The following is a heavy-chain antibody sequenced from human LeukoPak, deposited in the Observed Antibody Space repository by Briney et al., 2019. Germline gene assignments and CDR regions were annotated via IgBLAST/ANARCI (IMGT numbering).Heavy chain of an antibody. Sequence: GGSLRLSCAASGFTFSTYGMHWVRQAPGKGLEWVAFIRYDGSNKYYADSVKGRFTISRDNSKNTLYLQMNSLRAEDTAVYYCAKDLREYCSGGSCYPFDYWGQGTLVTVSS. CDR1: GFTFSTYG. V-gene: IGHV3-30*02. CDR2: IRYDGSNK. D-gene: IGHD2-15*01. CDR3: AKDLREYCSGGSCYPFDY. J-gene: IGHJ4*02.